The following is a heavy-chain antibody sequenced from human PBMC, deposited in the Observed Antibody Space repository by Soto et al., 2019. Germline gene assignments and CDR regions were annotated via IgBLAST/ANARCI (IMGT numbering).Heavy chain of an antibody. CDR2: ITGRGNNT. CDR1: GFTIRAYA. V-gene: IGHV3-23*01. Sequence: DVQLLESGGDLVQPGGSLRLSCEVSGFTIRAYAMSWARRAPGKGLEWVAAITGRGNNTHYEESVKGRVTISRDDSKNPLHLQMNALRVDDTAIYYCSLGKSYYWDYWGQGIQVTVSS. CDR3: SLGKSYYWDY. J-gene: IGHJ4*02.